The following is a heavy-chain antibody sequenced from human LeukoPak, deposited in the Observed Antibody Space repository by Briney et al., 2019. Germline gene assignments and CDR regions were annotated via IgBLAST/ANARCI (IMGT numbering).Heavy chain of an antibody. CDR1: GYTFTAYG. J-gene: IGHJ4*02. D-gene: IGHD3-16*01. Sequence: WASVTVSCKASGYTFTAYGISWVRQAPGQGLEWMGWISANNGNTNYAQKVQGRVTMTRDTSTSTAYMELRSLRYDDTAVYYCSRDDGPFGGVRFDHWGQGTLVTVSS. CDR2: ISANNGNT. CDR3: SRDDGPFGGVRFDH. V-gene: IGHV1-18*01.